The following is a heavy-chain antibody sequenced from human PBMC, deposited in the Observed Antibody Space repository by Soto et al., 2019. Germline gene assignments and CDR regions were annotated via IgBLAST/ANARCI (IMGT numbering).Heavy chain of an antibody. Sequence: XESLRLSCAASGFTFSGYAMTWVRQAPGKGLEWVSSISESGSRTFYADSVEGRFTVSRENSKNTLYLQMNSLRAEDTAVYYCVKHMVVVLITTVGYFDYWGQGTLVTVSS. V-gene: IGHV3-23*01. CDR3: VKHMVVVLITTVGYFDY. D-gene: IGHD3-22*01. CDR1: GFTFSGYA. CDR2: ISESGSRT. J-gene: IGHJ4*02.